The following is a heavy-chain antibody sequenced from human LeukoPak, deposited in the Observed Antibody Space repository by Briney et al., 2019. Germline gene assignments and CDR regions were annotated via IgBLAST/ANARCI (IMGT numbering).Heavy chain of an antibody. Sequence: GGSLRLSCAASGLTFSNYAMTWVRQAPGEGLEWVSSIIVSGSGTYYADSVKGRFTISRDNSRNTLYLQMNSLRAEDTALYYCSKDPNGDYIGAFDMWGPGTLVTVSS. J-gene: IGHJ3*02. CDR1: GLTFSNYA. D-gene: IGHD4-17*01. CDR2: IIVSGSGT. CDR3: SKDPNGDYIGAFDM. V-gene: IGHV3-23*01.